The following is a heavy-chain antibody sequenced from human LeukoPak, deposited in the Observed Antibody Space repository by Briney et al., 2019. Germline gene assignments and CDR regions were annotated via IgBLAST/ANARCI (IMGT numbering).Heavy chain of an antibody. J-gene: IGHJ6*03. D-gene: IGHD3-3*01. CDR2: INWNGGST. Sequence: GGSLRLSCAASGFTFDVYGMSWVRQAPGKGLEWVSGINWNGGSTGYAHSVKGRFTISRDNAKNSLYLQMNSLRAEDTALYYCARDKVDFWSGYPTDYYYYMDVWGKGTTVTVSS. CDR3: ARDKVDFWSGYPTDYYYYMDV. CDR1: GFTFDVYG. V-gene: IGHV3-20*04.